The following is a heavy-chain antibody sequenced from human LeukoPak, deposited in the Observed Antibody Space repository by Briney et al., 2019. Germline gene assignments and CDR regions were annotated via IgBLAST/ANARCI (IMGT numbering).Heavy chain of an antibody. CDR2: IYYSGST. CDR1: GGSISSGSYY. CDR3: ARHSMTTVAQHRTYYFDY. Sequence: PSQTLSLTCTVSGGSISSGSYYWSWIRQPPGKGLEWIGYIYYSGSTNYNPSLKSRVTISVDTSKNQFSLKLSSVTAADTAVYYCARHSMTTVAQHRTYYFDYWGQGTLVTVSS. J-gene: IGHJ4*02. V-gene: IGHV4-61*01. D-gene: IGHD4-23*01.